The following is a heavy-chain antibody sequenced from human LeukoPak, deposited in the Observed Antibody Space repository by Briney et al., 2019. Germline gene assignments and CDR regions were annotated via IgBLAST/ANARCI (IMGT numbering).Heavy chain of an antibody. CDR2: IYPGDSDT. J-gene: IGHJ6*04. V-gene: IGHV5-51*01. Sequence: GESLKISCKGSGYSSTNHWIGWLRLMPGKGLEWMGIIYPGDSDTRYGPSFQGQVTISVDKSISSAYLQWSSLKASDTAMYYCATRITTAWDVWGKGTTVTVSS. CDR3: ATRITTAWDV. D-gene: IGHD6-13*01. CDR1: GYSSTNHW.